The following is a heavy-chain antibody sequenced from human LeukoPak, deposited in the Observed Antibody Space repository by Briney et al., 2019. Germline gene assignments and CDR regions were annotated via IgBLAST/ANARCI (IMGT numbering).Heavy chain of an antibody. CDR2: ISSSSSYI. CDR1: GFTFSSYS. J-gene: IGHJ4*02. V-gene: IGHV3-21*01. Sequence: GGSLRLSCAASGFTFSSYSMNWVRQAPGKGLEWVSSISSSSSYIYYADSVKGRFTISRDNAKNSLYLQMNSLGAEDTAVYYCARARETTVTTSGYWGQGTLVTVSS. CDR3: ARARETTVTTSGY. D-gene: IGHD4-17*01.